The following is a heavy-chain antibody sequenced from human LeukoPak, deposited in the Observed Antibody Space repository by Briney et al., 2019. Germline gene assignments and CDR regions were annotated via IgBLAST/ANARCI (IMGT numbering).Heavy chain of an antibody. CDR3: ARNLFDY. V-gene: IGHV3-7*01. CDR2: IRQDGIEN. J-gene: IGHJ4*02. CDR1: GFTFSNYW. Sequence: PGGSLRLSCAASGFTFSNYWMKWVRQAPGKGLEWVANIRQDGIENYYVDSVKGRFTISRDSAKNLLYLQMNSLRDEDTAVYYCARNLFDYWGQGTLVTVSS.